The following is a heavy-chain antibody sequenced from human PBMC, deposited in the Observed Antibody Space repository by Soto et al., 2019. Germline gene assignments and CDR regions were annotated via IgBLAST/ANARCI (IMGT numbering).Heavy chain of an antibody. CDR3: ATPLARLGDYYYYYGMDV. V-gene: IGHV1-24*01. CDR1: GYTLTELS. Sequence: ASVKVSCKVSGYTLTELSMHWVRQAPGKGLEWMGGFDPEDGETIYAQKFQGRVTMTEDTSTDTAYMELSSLRSEDTAVYYCATPLARLGDYYYYYGMDVWGQGTTVTVSS. CDR2: FDPEDGET. D-gene: IGHD4-17*01. J-gene: IGHJ6*02.